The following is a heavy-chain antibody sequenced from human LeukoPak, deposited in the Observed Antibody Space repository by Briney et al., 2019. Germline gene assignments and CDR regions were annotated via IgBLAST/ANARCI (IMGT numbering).Heavy chain of an antibody. CDR1: GFTFSSYA. D-gene: IGHD6-13*01. Sequence: PGRSLRLSCAASGFTFSSYAMHWVRQAPGKGLEWVAVISYDGSNKYYADSVKGRLTISRDNSKNTLYLQMNSLRAEDTAVYYCARDPSSSWSYFDYWGQGTLVTVSS. V-gene: IGHV3-30*04. J-gene: IGHJ4*02. CDR2: ISYDGSNK. CDR3: ARDPSSSWSYFDY.